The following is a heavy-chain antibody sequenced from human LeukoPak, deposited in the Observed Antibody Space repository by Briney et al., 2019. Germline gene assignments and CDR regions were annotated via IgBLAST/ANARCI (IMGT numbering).Heavy chain of an antibody. CDR2: ISSSSSYI. V-gene: IGHV3-21*03. CDR3: AKWGDYDVLTGYYVPDY. CDR1: GFTFSSYS. Sequence: PGGSLRLSCAASGFTFSSYSMSWVRQDPGKGLEWVSSISSSSSYIYYADSVKGRFTISRDNAKNSLYLQMNSLRAEDTALYYCAKWGDYDVLTGYYVPDYWGQGTLVTVSS. D-gene: IGHD3-9*01. J-gene: IGHJ4*02.